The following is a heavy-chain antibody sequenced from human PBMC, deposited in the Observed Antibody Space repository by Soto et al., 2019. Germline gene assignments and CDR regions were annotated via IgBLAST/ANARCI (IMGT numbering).Heavy chain of an antibody. D-gene: IGHD2-2*01. J-gene: IGHJ6*03. CDR3: ASQVVPAAIMGYYYYYMVV. Sequence: ASVKVSCKVSGYTLTELSMHWVRQAPGKGLEWMGGFDPEDGETIYAQKFQGRVTMTRNTSISTAYMELSSLRSEDTAVYYCASQVVPAAIMGYYYYYMVVWGKGTTVTVSS. CDR1: GYTLTELS. V-gene: IGHV1-24*01. CDR2: FDPEDGET.